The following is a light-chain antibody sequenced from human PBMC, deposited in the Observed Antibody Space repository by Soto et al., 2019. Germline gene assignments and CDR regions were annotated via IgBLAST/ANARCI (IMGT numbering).Light chain of an antibody. CDR3: AAWDDSLNGLV. V-gene: IGLV1-44*01. Sequence: QSVLTQPPSASGTPGQRVTISCSGSSSNIGSNTVNWYQQLPGTAPKLLIYSNQRPSGVPDRFSGSKSGTSASLAISGLQSEAEADYYCAAWDDSLNGLVFGGGTKLTVL. CDR2: SN. CDR1: SSNIGSNT. J-gene: IGLJ2*01.